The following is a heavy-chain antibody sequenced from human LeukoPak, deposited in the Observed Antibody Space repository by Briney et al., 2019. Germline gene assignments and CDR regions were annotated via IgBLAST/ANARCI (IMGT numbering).Heavy chain of an antibody. Sequence: ASVKVSCKASGYTFTSYGISWVRQAPGQGLEWMGWISAYNGNTNYAQKLQGRVTMTTDTSTSTAYMELRSLRSDDTAVYYCARGRRGRDYDSSGYFPLVLFDYWGQGTLVTVSS. CDR2: ISAYNGNT. CDR3: ARGRRGRDYDSSGYFPLVLFDY. D-gene: IGHD3-22*01. CDR1: GYTFTSYG. J-gene: IGHJ4*02. V-gene: IGHV1-18*01.